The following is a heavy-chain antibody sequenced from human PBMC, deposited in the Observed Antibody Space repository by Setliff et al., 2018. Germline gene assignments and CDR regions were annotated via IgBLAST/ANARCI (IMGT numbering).Heavy chain of an antibody. Sequence: ASVKVSCKASGYTFISYDINWVRQAPGQGLEWMGWIGAYNGNIKYAQGFTGRFVFSLDTSVSTAYLQISSLKAEDTAVYYCAREYSSGWYETGDYWGQGTLVTVSS. CDR3: AREYSSGWYETGDY. V-gene: IGHV7-4-1*02. CDR1: GYTFISYD. CDR2: IGAYNGNI. J-gene: IGHJ4*02. D-gene: IGHD6-19*01.